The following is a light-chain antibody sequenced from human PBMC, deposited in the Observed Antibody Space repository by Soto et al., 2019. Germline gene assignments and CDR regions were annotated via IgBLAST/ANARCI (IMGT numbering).Light chain of an antibody. CDR2: GAS. J-gene: IGKJ1*01. CDR1: QSVSSSY. Sequence: EIVLTQSPGTLPLSPGERATLSCRASQSVSSSYLAWYQQRPGQAPRLLIYGASSRATGIPARFSGSGSGTDFTLTISSLQPEDFAVYYCQQRSNWPRTFGQGTKVDIK. V-gene: IGKV3D-20*02. CDR3: QQRSNWPRT.